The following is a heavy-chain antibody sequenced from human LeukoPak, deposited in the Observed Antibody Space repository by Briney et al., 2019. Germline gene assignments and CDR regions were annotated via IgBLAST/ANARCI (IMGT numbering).Heavy chain of an antibody. Sequence: SETLSLTCTVSGGSISSYYWSWIRQPAGKGLEWIGRIYTSGSTNYNPSLKSRVTISVDTSKNQFSLKLSSVTAADTAVYYCASLFGRFGRFDPWGQGTLVTVSS. CDR2: IYTSGST. D-gene: IGHD3-10*01. CDR1: GGSISSYY. CDR3: ASLFGRFGRFDP. J-gene: IGHJ5*02. V-gene: IGHV4-4*07.